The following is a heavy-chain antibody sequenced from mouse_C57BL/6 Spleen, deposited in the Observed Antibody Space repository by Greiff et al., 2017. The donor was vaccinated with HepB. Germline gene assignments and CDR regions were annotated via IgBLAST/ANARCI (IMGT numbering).Heavy chain of an antibody. J-gene: IGHJ4*01. CDR2: IDPETGGT. CDR3: TKELTGTLYYAMDY. Sequence: QVQLQQSGAELVRPGASVTLSCKASGYTFTDYEMHWVKQTPVHGLEWIGAIDPETGGTAYNQKFKGKAILTADKSSSTAYMELRSLTSEDSAVYYCTKELTGTLYYAMDYWGQGTSVTVSS. D-gene: IGHD4-1*01. CDR1: GYTFTDYE. V-gene: IGHV1-15*01.